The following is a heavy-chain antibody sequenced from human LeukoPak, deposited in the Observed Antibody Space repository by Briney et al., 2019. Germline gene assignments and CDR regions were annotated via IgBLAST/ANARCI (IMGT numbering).Heavy chain of an antibody. CDR1: GYTFTSYH. CDR2: INPSGGST. Sequence: ASVKVSCKASGYTFTSYHMHWVRQAPGQGLEWMGIINPSGGSTSYAQKFQGRVTMTRDTSTSTVYMELSSLRSEDTAVYYCARDSDIVVVVAATDASIFDYWGQGTLVTVSS. D-gene: IGHD2-15*01. V-gene: IGHV1-46*01. CDR3: ARDSDIVVVVAATDASIFDY. J-gene: IGHJ4*02.